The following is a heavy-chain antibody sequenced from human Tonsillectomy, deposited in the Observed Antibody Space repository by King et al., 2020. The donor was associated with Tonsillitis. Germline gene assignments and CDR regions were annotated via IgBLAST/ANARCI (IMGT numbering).Heavy chain of an antibody. CDR2: IYSKSDGGTT. Sequence: VQLVESGGGLVKPGGSLSLSCAASGFSFSNAWMSWVRQAPGEGLEWVARIYSKSDGGTTEYAAPVKGRFIISRDDSKNTLYLQMNSLRTEDTALYYCATDTVAGEPLQAFDIWGQGSMVTVSS. J-gene: IGHJ3*02. CDR3: ATDTVAGEPLQAFDI. D-gene: IGHD6-19*01. CDR1: GFSFSNAW. V-gene: IGHV3-15*01.